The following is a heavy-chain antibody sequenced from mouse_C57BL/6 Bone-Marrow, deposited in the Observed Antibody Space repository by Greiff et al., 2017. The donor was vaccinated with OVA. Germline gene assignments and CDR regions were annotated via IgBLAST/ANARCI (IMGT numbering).Heavy chain of an antibody. V-gene: IGHV5-4*01. CDR1: GFTFSSYA. CDR2: ISDGGSYT. Sequence: EVQGVESGGGLVKPGGSLKLSCAASGFTFSSYAMSWVRQTPEKRLEWVATISDGGSYTYYPDNVKGRFTISRDNAKNNLYLQMSHLKSEDTAMYYCARGGLPHYFDYWGQGTTLTVSS. CDR3: ARGGLPHYFDY. D-gene: IGHD2-4*01. J-gene: IGHJ2*01.